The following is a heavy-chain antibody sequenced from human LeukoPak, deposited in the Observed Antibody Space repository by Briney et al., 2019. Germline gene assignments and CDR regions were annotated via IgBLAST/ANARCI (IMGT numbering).Heavy chain of an antibody. J-gene: IGHJ6*03. D-gene: IGHD6-6*01. CDR3: ARDGSIAEPYYYYYMDV. CDR1: GGSISSGSYY. Sequence: PSETLSLTCTVSGGSISSGSYYWSWIRQPAGKGLEWIGRIYTSGSTNYNPSLKSRVTISVDTSKNQFSLKLSSVTAADTAVYYCARDGSIAEPYYYYYMDVWGKGTTVTVSS. V-gene: IGHV4-61*02. CDR2: IYTSGST.